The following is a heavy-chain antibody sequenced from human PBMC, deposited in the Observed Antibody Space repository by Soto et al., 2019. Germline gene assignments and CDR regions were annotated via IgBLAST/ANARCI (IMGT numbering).Heavy chain of an antibody. V-gene: IGHV1-2*02. CDR3: ARDLAKGGGSAGFDC. CDR1: GYTFTVYY. Sequence: ASVKVSCKASGYTFTVYYMHWVRQAPGQGLEWMGWINPKSGGTMYPQKFQGRVTMTWDTSISTAYMALTRLRSDDTAVYYCARDLAKGGGSAGFDCWGQGTLGPVSS. CDR2: INPKSGGT. J-gene: IGHJ4*02. D-gene: IGHD1-26*01.